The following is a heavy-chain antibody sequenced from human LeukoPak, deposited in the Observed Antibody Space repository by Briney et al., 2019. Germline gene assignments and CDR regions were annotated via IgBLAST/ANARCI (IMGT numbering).Heavy chain of an antibody. CDR3: TKLARAPRDFDY. CDR1: GFTFSSYS. CDR2: SRDKGNNYTT. V-gene: IGHV3-72*01. D-gene: IGHD3-10*01. Sequence: GGSLRLSCAASGFTFSSYSMNWVRQAPGKGLEWVGRSRDKGNNYTTAYAASVRGRFTISRDDSKNSLYLQMNSLKIEDTAVYYCTKLARAPRDFDYWGQGTLVTVSS. J-gene: IGHJ4*01.